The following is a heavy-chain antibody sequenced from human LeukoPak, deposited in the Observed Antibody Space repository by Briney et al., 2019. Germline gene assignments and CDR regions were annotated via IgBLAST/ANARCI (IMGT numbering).Heavy chain of an antibody. CDR1: GFTFSGSA. Sequence: GGPLRLSCGASGFTFSGSAMHGVRQCSGEGLEGVVRIRSNANHNARAYAASVKGRFTISRDDSKNTAYLQMKSLQTEDTAVYYCTRQSFHYDSGGSPVYDAFDIWGQGTMVTVSS. D-gene: IGHD3-22*01. J-gene: IGHJ3*02. V-gene: IGHV3-73*01. CDR2: IRSNANHNAR. CDR3: TRQSFHYDSGGSPVYDAFDI.